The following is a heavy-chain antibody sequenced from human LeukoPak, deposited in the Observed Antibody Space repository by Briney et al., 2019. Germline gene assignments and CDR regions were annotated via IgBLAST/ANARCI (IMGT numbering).Heavy chain of an antibody. CDR1: GFIFDDYA. Sequence: GGSLRLSCAASGFIFDDYAMHWVRQAPGKGLEWVSGISWSSGSIGYADSVKGRFTISRDNAKNSLYLQMNSLRAEDMALYYCAKDVHPMGPGVFDIWGQGTMVTVSS. J-gene: IGHJ3*02. CDR2: ISWSSGSI. D-gene: IGHD3-16*01. CDR3: AKDVHPMGPGVFDI. V-gene: IGHV3-9*03.